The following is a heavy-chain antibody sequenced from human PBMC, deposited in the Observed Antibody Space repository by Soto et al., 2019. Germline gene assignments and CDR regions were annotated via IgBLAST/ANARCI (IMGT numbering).Heavy chain of an antibody. CDR1: GGTFSTYT. J-gene: IGHJ5*02. CDR3: ARSQDSSGYWNNCFDP. Sequence: QVQLGQSGTEVKKPGSSVKVSCKASGGTFSTYTMTWVRQAPGQGLEWMGGIIPLFGTANYAQKFQGRVTITADESTSTVYMELSSLRSEDTAVYYCARSQDSSGYWNNCFDPWGQGTLVTVSS. CDR2: IIPLFGTA. D-gene: IGHD3-22*01. V-gene: IGHV1-69*01.